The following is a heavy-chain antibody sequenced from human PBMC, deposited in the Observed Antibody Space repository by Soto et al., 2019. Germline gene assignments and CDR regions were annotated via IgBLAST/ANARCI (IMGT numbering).Heavy chain of an antibody. D-gene: IGHD5-12*01. V-gene: IGHV4-39*01. CDR3: ARRGGATIIGGGTSVDY. J-gene: IGHJ4*02. CDR2: IYYSGST. Sequence: QLQLQESGPGLVKPSETLSLTCTVSGGSISSSSYYWGWIRQPPGKGLEWIGSIYYSGSTYYNPSLKSRVTISVDTSKNQFSLKLSSVTAADTAVYYCARRGGATIIGGGTSVDYWGQGTLVTVSS. CDR1: GGSISSSSYY.